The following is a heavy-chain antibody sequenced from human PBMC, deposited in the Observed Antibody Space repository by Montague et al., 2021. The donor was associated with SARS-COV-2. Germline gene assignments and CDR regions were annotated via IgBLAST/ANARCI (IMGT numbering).Heavy chain of an antibody. J-gene: IGHJ6*02. CDR1: GGSFSGYY. Sequence: SETLSLTCAVYGGSFSGYYWSWIRQPPGKGLEWIGEINHSGSTNYNPSLKSRVTISVDTSKNQFSLKLSSVTAADTAVYYCARVRRILLWFGELLSGGDYYGMDVWGQGTTVTVSS. CDR2: INHSGST. CDR3: ARVRRILLWFGELLSGGDYYGMDV. D-gene: IGHD3-10*01. V-gene: IGHV4-34*01.